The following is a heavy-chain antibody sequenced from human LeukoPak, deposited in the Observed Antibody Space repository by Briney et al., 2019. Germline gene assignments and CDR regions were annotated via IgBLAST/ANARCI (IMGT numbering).Heavy chain of an antibody. CDR3: AKAPVTSCRGAYCYPFDS. D-gene: IGHD2-21*01. CDR2: TSSSDAGT. V-gene: IGHV3-23*01. Sequence: GRSLRLSCAAAGFTLSTYAMSWVRQTPGKGLEWVAATSSSDAGTYHADSVRGRFTISRDNSKNTLYLQMNSLRAEDAAVYFCAKAPVTSCRGAYCYPFDSWGQGTLVTVSS. CDR1: GFTLSTYA. J-gene: IGHJ4*02.